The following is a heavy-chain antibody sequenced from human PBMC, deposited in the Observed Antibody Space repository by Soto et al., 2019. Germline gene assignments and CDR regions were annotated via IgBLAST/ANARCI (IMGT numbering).Heavy chain of an antibody. CDR2: IISDASSA. D-gene: IGHD5-12*01. J-gene: IGHJ4*02. V-gene: IGHV3-74*03. CDR3: ASYRRILPTITDH. Sequence: EVRMVESGGGLVQPGGSLRLSCTASGFTFSNYWMHWVRQAPGKGLVWVSRIISDASSATYADSVKGRFTISRDNTKNTLYLQMNSLRAEDTAIYYCASYRRILPTITDHWGQGILVTVSS. CDR1: GFTFSNYW.